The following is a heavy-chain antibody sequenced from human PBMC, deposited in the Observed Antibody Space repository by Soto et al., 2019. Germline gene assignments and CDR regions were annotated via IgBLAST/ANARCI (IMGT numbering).Heavy chain of an antibody. Sequence: ASVKVSCKASGYTFTGYYMHWVRQAPGQGLEWMGWINPNSGGTNYAQKFQGRVTMTRDTSISTAYMELSRLRSDDTAVYYGPRHWIFGVVLPTPMDVWGQGTTVTVSS. D-gene: IGHD3-3*01. CDR2: INPNSGGT. J-gene: IGHJ6*02. CDR1: GYTFTGYY. V-gene: IGHV1-2*02. CDR3: PRHWIFGVVLPTPMDV.